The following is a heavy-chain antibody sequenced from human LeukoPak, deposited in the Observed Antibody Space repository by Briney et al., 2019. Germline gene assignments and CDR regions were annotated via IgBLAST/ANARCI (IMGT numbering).Heavy chain of an antibody. D-gene: IGHD3-22*01. J-gene: IGHJ6*03. CDR3: ARGPLGYYYDSSGYYSYYYYYYMDV. Sequence: GASVKVSCKASGYTFTSYDINWVRQATGQGLEWMGWMNPNSGNTGYAQKFQGRVTMTRNTSISTDYMELSSLRSEDSAVYYCARGPLGYYYDSSGYYSYYYYYYMDVWGKGTTVTVSS. V-gene: IGHV1-8*01. CDR2: MNPNSGNT. CDR1: GYTFTSYD.